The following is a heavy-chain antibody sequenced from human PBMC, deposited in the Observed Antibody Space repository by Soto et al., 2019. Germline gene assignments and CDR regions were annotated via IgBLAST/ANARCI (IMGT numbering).Heavy chain of an antibody. J-gene: IGHJ6*02. Sequence: SVKVSCKASGGTFSSYAISWVRQAPGQGLEWMGGIIPIFGTANYAQKFQGRVTITADESTSTAYMELSSLRSEDTAVYYCARVPDRITIFGVADYYSYGMDVWGQGTTVTVSS. CDR1: GGTFSSYA. CDR3: ARVPDRITIFGVADYYSYGMDV. V-gene: IGHV1-69*13. D-gene: IGHD3-3*01. CDR2: IIPIFGTA.